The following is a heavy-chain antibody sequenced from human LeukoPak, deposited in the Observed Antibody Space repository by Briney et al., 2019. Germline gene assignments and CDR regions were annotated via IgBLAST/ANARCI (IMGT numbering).Heavy chain of an antibody. V-gene: IGHV3-7*01. Sequence: GGSLRLSCAASGFTFSSYWMSWVRQAPGKGLEWVANIKQDGSEKYYVDSVKGRFTISRDNAKNSLYLQMNSLRAEDTAVYYCARGGWYDQDYFDYGGQGTLVTVSS. J-gene: IGHJ4*02. CDR3: ARGGWYDQDYFDY. CDR1: GFTFSSYW. CDR2: IKQDGSEK. D-gene: IGHD6-19*01.